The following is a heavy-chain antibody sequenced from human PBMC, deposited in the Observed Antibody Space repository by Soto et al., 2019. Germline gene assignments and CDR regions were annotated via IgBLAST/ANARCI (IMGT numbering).Heavy chain of an antibody. CDR2: IYWDDDK. V-gene: IGHV2-5*02. CDR1: GFSLSTRGVG. CDR3: AHYWAMVRSYNWFDP. Sequence: SGPTLVNPTQTLTLTCTFSGFSLSTRGVGVDWIRQPPGKALEWLALIYWDDDKRYSPSLKSRLTITKDTSKNQVVLTMTNMEPVDTATYYFAHYWAMVRSYNWFDPWGQGTLVTVSS. J-gene: IGHJ5*02. D-gene: IGHD3-10*01.